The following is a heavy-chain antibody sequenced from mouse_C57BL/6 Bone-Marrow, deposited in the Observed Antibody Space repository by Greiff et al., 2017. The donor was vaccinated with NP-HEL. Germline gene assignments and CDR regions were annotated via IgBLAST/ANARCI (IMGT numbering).Heavy chain of an antibody. J-gene: IGHJ2*01. CDR1: GYTFTDYY. CDR3: ARQTPHFPSDDY. CDR2: INPYNGGT. V-gene: IGHV1-19*01. Sequence: EVQLQQSGPVLVKPGASVKMSCKASGYTFTDYYMNWVKQSHGKSLEWIGVINPYNGGTSYNQKFKGKATLTVDKSSSTAYMELNSLTSEDSAVYYCARQTPHFPSDDYWGQGTTLTVSS.